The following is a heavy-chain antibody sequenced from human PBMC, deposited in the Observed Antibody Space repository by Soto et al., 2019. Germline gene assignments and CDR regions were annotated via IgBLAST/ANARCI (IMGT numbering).Heavy chain of an antibody. J-gene: IGHJ4*02. Sequence: EVQLLESGGGLVQPGGSLRLSCAASEFPFSIYTMTWVRQAPGKGLEWVSTISNNGGDTKYADSVKGRFAISRDNSKNTLLRQMNSLRIEDTAMYYCVTGGWLDYFGQATLVTVSS. V-gene: IGHV3-23*01. D-gene: IGHD6-19*01. CDR3: VTGGWLDY. CDR2: ISNNGGDT. CDR1: EFPFSIYT.